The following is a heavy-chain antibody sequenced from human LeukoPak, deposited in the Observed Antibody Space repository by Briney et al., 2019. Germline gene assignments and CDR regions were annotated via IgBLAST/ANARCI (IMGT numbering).Heavy chain of an antibody. CDR2: IYPHNDNT. J-gene: IGHJ4*02. V-gene: IGHV1-18*01. D-gene: IGHD3-9*01. Sequence: ASVKVSCKTSGYTFTTYGITWMRQAPGQGLEWMGMIYPHNDNTNYAQNFQGRVTMTTDTSTSTAHMELRSLRSDDTAVYYCARLILTDYCYFDYWGQGSLVTVSS. CDR3: ARLILTDYCYFDY. CDR1: GYTFTTYG.